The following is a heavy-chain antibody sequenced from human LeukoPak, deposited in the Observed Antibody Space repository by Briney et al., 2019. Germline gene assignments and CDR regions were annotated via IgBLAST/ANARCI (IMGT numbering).Heavy chain of an antibody. CDR2: ISSSRSYI. Sequence: GGSLRLSCAASGFTFSSYSMNWVRQAPGKGLEWVSSISSSRSYIYYADSVKGRFTISRDNAKNSLYLQMNSLRAEETALYYCARGLGGSYYEGFDYWGQGTLVTVSS. V-gene: IGHV3-21*04. J-gene: IGHJ4*02. CDR3: ARGLGGSYYEGFDY. D-gene: IGHD1-26*01. CDR1: GFTFSSYS.